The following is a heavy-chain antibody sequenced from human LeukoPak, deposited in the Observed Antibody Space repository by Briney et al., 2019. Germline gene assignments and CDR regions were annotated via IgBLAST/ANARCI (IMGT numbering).Heavy chain of an antibody. CDR2: INPSGGST. Sequence: ASVKVSCKASGYTFTSYYMHWVRQAPGQGLEWMGIINPSGGSTSYAQKFQGRVTITRNTATSTVYMELSNRRSEATAVYYCARPKTMVVPSLSYWGQGTLVTVSS. CDR1: GYTFTSYY. J-gene: IGHJ4*02. D-gene: IGHD4-23*01. V-gene: IGHV1-46*01. CDR3: ARPKTMVVPSLSY.